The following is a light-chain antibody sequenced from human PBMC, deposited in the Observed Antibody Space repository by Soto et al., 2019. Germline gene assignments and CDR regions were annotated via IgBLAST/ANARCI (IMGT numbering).Light chain of an antibody. CDR1: SNDVGIYNY. Sequence: QSVLTQPASVSGSPGQSITISCTGTSNDVGIYNYVSWYQQHPGKAPKLMIYEVTNRPSGVSDRFSGSKSDNTASLTISGLQAEDEADYYCSSYTISSNWVFGGGTKVTVL. J-gene: IGLJ3*02. CDR2: EVT. V-gene: IGLV2-14*01. CDR3: SSYTISSNWV.